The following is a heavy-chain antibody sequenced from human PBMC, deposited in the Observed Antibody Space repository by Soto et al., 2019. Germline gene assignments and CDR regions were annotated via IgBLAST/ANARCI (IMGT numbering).Heavy chain of an antibody. CDR1: GFTFSTYA. CDR3: ASSVYYHGSGCIHY. Sequence: PGGSLRLSCVASGFTFSTYAMHWVRQAPGKGLEWVANIKQDGSEKYYVDSVKGRFTISRDNAKNSLYLQMNSLRAEDTAVYYCASSVYYHGSGCIHYWGQAILVTGSS. CDR2: IKQDGSEK. J-gene: IGHJ4*02. D-gene: IGHD3-10*01. V-gene: IGHV3-7*01.